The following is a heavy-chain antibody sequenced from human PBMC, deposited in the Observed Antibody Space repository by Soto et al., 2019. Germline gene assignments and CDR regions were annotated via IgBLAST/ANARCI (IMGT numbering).Heavy chain of an antibody. D-gene: IGHD3-3*01. J-gene: IGHJ4*02. V-gene: IGHV1-46*01. CDR1: GYTFTNNY. Sequence: QVQLVQSGAEVMKPGASVKISCKTSGYTFTNNYINWVRQAPGQGLEWVGLINPNGASTTYAQTFQGRVTMTRDTSTSTGYMELSSLRSDDTAVYYCARVYGLVKHDDFWSGYYDYWGQGTLVTVSS. CDR2: INPNGAST. CDR3: ARVYGLVKHDDFWSGYYDY.